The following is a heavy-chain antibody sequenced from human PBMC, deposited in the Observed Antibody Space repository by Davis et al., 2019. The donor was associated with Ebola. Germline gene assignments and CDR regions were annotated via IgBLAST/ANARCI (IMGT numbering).Heavy chain of an antibody. J-gene: IGHJ4*02. CDR2: INHSGVS. CDR3: ARMKGNYSPPGFV. Sequence: MPSETLSLTCAVYGGSFSSYYWSWIRQPPGMGLEWIGEINHSGVSHYNPSLKSRVTISVDTSKNQFSLKLSSVTAADTAVYYCARMKGNYSPPGFVWGQGTLVTVSS. D-gene: IGHD3-10*01. V-gene: IGHV4-34*01. CDR1: GGSFSSYY.